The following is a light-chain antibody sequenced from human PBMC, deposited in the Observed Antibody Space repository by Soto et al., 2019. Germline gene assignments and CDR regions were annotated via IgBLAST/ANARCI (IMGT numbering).Light chain of an antibody. J-gene: IGKJ1*01. Sequence: EIVLTQSPGTLSLSPGERATLSCRASQSVSSSYLAWYQQKPGQAPRLLMYHASSRATGIPDRFSGSGSGTDFTLTIGRLEPEDFAVYFCQQYGSSPLWTFGQGTKVEIK. CDR3: QQYGSSPLWT. CDR1: QSVSSSY. V-gene: IGKV3-20*01. CDR2: HAS.